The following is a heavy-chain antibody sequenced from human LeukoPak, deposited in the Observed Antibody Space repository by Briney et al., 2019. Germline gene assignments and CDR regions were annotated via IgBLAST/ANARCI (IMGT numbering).Heavy chain of an antibody. CDR3: AREGSRDFWSGPVYYFDY. J-gene: IGHJ4*02. V-gene: IGHV4-59*01. CDR2: IHYSGST. D-gene: IGHD3-3*01. Sequence: SETLSLTCTVSGGSISSYYWSWIRQPPGKGLEWIGYIHYSGSTYYNPSLTSRVTISVDTSKNQFSLRLSSVTAADTAVYYCAREGSRDFWSGPVYYFDYWGQGTLVTVSS. CDR1: GGSISSYY.